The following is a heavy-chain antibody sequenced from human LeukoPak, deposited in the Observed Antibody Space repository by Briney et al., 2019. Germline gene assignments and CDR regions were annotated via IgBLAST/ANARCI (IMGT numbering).Heavy chain of an antibody. J-gene: IGHJ6*02. CDR2: ISYDGSNK. CDR3: AREAVTTVYYYYGMDV. V-gene: IGHV3-30-3*01. D-gene: IGHD4-17*01. CDR1: GSTFSSYA. Sequence: GRSLSLPCAASGSTFSSYAMHWVRQAPGKGLEWVAVISYDGSNKYYADSVKGRFPIYRDNSKNTLYLQMNRVRDEDTAVYYCAREAVTTVYYYYGMDVWGQGTTVTVS.